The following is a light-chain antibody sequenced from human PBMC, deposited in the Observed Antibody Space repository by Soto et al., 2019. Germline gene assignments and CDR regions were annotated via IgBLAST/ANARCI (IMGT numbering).Light chain of an antibody. J-gene: IGKJ4*01. CDR2: DAS. V-gene: IGKV3-11*01. CDR1: QSVSSY. CDR3: QQRSNWPPT. Sequence: EIVLTQSPATLSLSPGERATLSCRASQSVSSYLAWYQQKPGQAPRLLIYDASNRATGIPARFSGSGSGTAFTLTISILEPEDFAVYYCQQRSNWPPTFVGGTKVEIK.